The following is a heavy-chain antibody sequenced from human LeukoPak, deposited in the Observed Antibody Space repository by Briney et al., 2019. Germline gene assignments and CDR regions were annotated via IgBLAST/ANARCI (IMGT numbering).Heavy chain of an antibody. J-gene: IGHJ4*02. D-gene: IGHD6-13*01. V-gene: IGHV1-18*01. Sequence: ASVKVSCKASGYTFTSYGISWVRQAPGQGLEWMGWISAYNGNTNYARKLQGRVTMTADTSTSTAYMELSRLRSDDTAVYYCARGLAVQGSSWYYDYWGQGTLVTVSS. CDR1: GYTFTSYG. CDR3: ARGLAVQGSSWYYDY. CDR2: ISAYNGNT.